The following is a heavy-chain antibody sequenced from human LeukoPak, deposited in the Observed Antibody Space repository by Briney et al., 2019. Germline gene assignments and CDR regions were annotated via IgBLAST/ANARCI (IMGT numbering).Heavy chain of an antibody. D-gene: IGHD3-9*01. V-gene: IGHV3-66*01. CDR2: IYSGGST. J-gene: IGHJ4*02. Sequence: GGSLRLPCAASGFTVRNNYMSWVRQAPGKGLEWVSLIYSGGSTYYADSVKVRFTISRDNSNNTVYLQMNSLRAEDTAVYYCARVRYFDWLGPFDYWGQGTLVTVSS. CDR3: ARVRYFDWLGPFDY. CDR1: GFTVRNNY.